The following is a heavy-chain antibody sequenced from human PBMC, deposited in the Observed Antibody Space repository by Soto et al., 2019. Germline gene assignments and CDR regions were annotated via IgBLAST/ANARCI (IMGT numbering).Heavy chain of an antibody. CDR1: GGTFSTYS. CDR2: IIPMLGVR. J-gene: IGHJ3*02. V-gene: IGHV1-69*02. CDR3: TIGSWSGEVFDI. Sequence: QVQLVQSGAEVKKPGSSVKVSCKDSGGTFSTYSMFWVRQAPGQGLEWMGRIIPMLGVRNYAQRFQDRVTSIADKSTATVHMELSSLRSDDTALYYCTIGSWSGEVFDIGGQGTMVTVSS. D-gene: IGHD2-21*01.